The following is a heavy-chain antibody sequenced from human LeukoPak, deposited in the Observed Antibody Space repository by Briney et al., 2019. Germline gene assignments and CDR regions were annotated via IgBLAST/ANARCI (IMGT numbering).Heavy chain of an antibody. CDR1: GFTFSSYS. V-gene: IGHV3-21*01. D-gene: IGHD3-16*01. CDR2: ISSSSSYT. J-gene: IGHJ4*02. Sequence: GGSLRLSCAASGFTFSSYSMNWVRQAPGKGLEWVSSISSSSSYTYYADSVKGRFTISRDNAKNSLYLQMNSLRAEDTAVYYCARSRYDYIWGIDYWGQGTLVTISS. CDR3: ARSRYDYIWGIDY.